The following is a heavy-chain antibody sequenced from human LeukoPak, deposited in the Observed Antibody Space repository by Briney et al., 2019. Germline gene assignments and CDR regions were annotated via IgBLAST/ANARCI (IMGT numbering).Heavy chain of an antibody. D-gene: IGHD5-12*01. CDR3: ARDPYPWGYGGYDTLDY. J-gene: IGHJ4*02. CDR1: GFTFSSYS. Sequence: PGGSLRLSCAASGFTFSSYSMNWVRQAPGKGLEWVSYISSSSTIYYADSVKGRFTISRDNAKNSLYLQMNSLRAEDTAVYYCARDPYPWGYGGYDTLDYWGQGTLVTVSS. V-gene: IGHV3-48*04. CDR2: ISSSSTI.